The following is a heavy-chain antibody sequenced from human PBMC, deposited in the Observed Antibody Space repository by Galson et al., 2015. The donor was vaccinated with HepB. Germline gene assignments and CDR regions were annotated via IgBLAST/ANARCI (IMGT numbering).Heavy chain of an antibody. Sequence: SVKVSCKASGYTFTSYGISWVRQAPGQGLKWMGWISTYNGDTNYAQKLQGRVTMTTDTSTSTAYMELSSLRSDDTAVYYCARGYYDSSGPSNYYYYGMDVSRQGTTVAV. CDR3: ARGYYDSSGPSNYYYYGMDV. CDR1: GYTFTSYG. CDR2: ISTYNGDT. D-gene: IGHD3-22*01. J-gene: IGHJ6*02. V-gene: IGHV1-18*01.